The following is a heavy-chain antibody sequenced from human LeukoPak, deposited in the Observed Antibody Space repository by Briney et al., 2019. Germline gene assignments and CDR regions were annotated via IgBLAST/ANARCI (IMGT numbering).Heavy chain of an antibody. CDR2: INHNGST. J-gene: IGHJ4*02. D-gene: IGHD6-6*01. Sequence: SETLSLTCAVYGGSFSGYYWSWIRQPPGKGLEWIGEINHNGSTNYNPSLKSRVTISVDTSKNQFSLKLSSVTAADTAVYYCARGPPLFYSSSFHYWGQGTLVTVSS. CDR1: GGSFSGYY. CDR3: ARGPPLFYSSSFHY. V-gene: IGHV4-34*01.